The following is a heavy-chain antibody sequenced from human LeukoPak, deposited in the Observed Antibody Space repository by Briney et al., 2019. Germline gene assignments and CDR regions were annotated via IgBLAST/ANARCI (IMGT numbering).Heavy chain of an antibody. CDR3: ARPFDP. Sequence: SETLSLTRTVSGGSISSNSYYWGWIRQAPGKGLEWIGSIYYSGSTYYNPSLKSRVTISVDTSKNQFSLKLTSVTAADTAVYYCARPFDPWGQGTLVIVSS. J-gene: IGHJ5*02. V-gene: IGHV4-39*01. CDR2: IYYSGST. CDR1: GGSISSNSYY.